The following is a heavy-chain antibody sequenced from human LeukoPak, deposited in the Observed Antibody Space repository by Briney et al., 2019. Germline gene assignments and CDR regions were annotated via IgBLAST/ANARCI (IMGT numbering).Heavy chain of an antibody. D-gene: IGHD3-10*01. CDR3: AGRGSGSYFDY. CDR2: ISSSSSTI. V-gene: IGHV3-48*01. Sequence: PGGSLRLSCAASRFTFSSSTMNWVRQAPGKGLEWVSWISSSSSTIYYADSVKGRFTISRDNAKNSVYLQMHSLRAEDTAVYYCAGRGSGSYFDYWGQGTLVTVSS. CDR1: RFTFSSST. J-gene: IGHJ4*02.